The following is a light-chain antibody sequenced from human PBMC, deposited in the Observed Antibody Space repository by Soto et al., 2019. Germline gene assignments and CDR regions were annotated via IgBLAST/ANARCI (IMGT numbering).Light chain of an antibody. J-gene: IGKJ1*01. V-gene: IGKV3-15*01. CDR2: GAS. Sequence: EIVMTQSPATLSVSPGERATLSCRASQSVSSNLAWYQQKPGQAPRLLIYGASTRATGIPARFSGSGSGTGFTLTIASLQSEDFAVYYCQQYHDWPRTFGQGTKVEIK. CDR1: QSVSSN. CDR3: QQYHDWPRT.